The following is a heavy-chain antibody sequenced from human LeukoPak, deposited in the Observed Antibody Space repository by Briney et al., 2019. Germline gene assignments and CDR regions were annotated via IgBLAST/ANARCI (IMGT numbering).Heavy chain of an antibody. J-gene: IGHJ3*02. CDR3: ARDLRPYSSSWYSAFDI. CDR2: MSYDGSNK. CDR1: GFIFRDYY. D-gene: IGHD6-13*01. Sequence: GGSLRLSCAASGFIFRDYYMRWVRQAPGKGLDWVAVMSYDGSNKYFADSVKGRFTLSRDNSKNTLYLRMNSLRAEDTAVYYCARDLRPYSSSWYSAFDIWGQGTMVTVSS. V-gene: IGHV3-30*14.